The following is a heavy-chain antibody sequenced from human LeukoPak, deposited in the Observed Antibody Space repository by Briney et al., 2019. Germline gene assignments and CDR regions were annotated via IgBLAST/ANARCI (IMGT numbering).Heavy chain of an antibody. D-gene: IGHD6-19*01. Sequence: AASVKVSCKASGGTFSSYAISWVRQAPGQGLEWMGGIIPIFGTENYAQKFQGRVTITADESTSTAYMELSSLRSEDTAVYYCARHSGWYVFDYWGQGTLVTVSS. CDR1: GGTFSSYA. CDR3: ARHSGWYVFDY. J-gene: IGHJ4*02. CDR2: IIPIFGTE. V-gene: IGHV1-69*13.